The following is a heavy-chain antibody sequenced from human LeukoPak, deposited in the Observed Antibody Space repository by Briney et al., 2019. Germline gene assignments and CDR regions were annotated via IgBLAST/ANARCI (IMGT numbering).Heavy chain of an antibody. CDR1: GYTFTSYD. J-gene: IGHJ4*02. V-gene: IGHV1-2*06. CDR3: ARELSGYFDY. CDR2: INPNSGGT. Sequence: GASVKVSCKASGYTFTSYDINWVRQAPGQGLEWMGRINPNSGGTNYAQKFQGRVTMTRDTSISTAYMELSRLRSDDTAVYYCARELSGYFDYWGQGALVTVSS. D-gene: IGHD1-26*01.